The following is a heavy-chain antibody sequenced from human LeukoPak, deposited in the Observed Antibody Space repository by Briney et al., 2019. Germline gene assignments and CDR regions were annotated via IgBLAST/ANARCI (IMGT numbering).Heavy chain of an antibody. V-gene: IGHV1-69*13. Sequence: GASVKVSCKASGGTFSSYAISWVRQAPGQGLEWMGGIIPIFGTANYARKFQGRVTITADESTSTAYMELSSLRSEDTAVYYCATRSHGGNSGYYYYGMDVWGQGTLVTVSS. J-gene: IGHJ6*02. D-gene: IGHD4-23*01. CDR2: IIPIFGTA. CDR3: ATRSHGGNSGYYYYGMDV. CDR1: GGTFSSYA.